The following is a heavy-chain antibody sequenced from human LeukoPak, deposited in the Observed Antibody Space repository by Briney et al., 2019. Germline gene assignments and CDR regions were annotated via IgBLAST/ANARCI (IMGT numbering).Heavy chain of an antibody. CDR2: INPSGGST. D-gene: IGHD3-3*01. Sequence: ASVKVSCKASGYIFTAYYMHWVRQAPGQGLEWMGIINPSGGSTSYAQKFQGRVTMTRDTSTSTVYMELSSLRSEDTAVYYCARDRHDFWHRFDAFDIWGQGTMVTVSS. V-gene: IGHV1-46*03. J-gene: IGHJ3*02. CDR1: GYIFTAYY. CDR3: ARDRHDFWHRFDAFDI.